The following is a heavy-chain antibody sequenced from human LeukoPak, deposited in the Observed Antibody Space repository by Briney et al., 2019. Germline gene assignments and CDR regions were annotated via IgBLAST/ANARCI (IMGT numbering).Heavy chain of an antibody. CDR3: ARGGDYGDYGHTIDY. J-gene: IGHJ4*02. CDR2: INHSGST. V-gene: IGHV4-34*01. CDR1: GGSFSGYH. D-gene: IGHD4-17*01. Sequence: PSETLSLTCAVYGGSFSGYHWSWIRQPPGKGLEWIGEINHSGSTNYNPSLKSRVTISVDTSKNQFSLKLSSVTAADTAVYYCARGGDYGDYGHTIDYWGQGTLVTVSS.